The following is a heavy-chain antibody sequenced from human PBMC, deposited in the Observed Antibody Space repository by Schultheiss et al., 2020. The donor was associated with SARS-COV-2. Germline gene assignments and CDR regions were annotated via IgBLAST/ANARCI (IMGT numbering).Heavy chain of an antibody. D-gene: IGHD3-3*01. J-gene: IGHJ4*02. CDR2: ISSSSSTI. CDR3: AKTVLRFLEPFDY. CDR1: GFTLNDYW. Sequence: GGSLRLSCAASGFTLNDYWMSWVRQAPGKGLEWVSYISSSSSTIYYADSVKGRFTISRDNAKNSLYLQMNSLRAEDTAVYYCAKTVLRFLEPFDYWGQGTLVTVSS. V-gene: IGHV3-48*04.